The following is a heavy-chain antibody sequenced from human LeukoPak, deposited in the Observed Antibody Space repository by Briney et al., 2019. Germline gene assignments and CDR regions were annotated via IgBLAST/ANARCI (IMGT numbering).Heavy chain of an antibody. CDR1: GFTFSSYT. J-gene: IGHJ4*02. CDR2: INLHGSVK. Sequence: GGSLRLSCAASGFTFSSYTMNWVRQAPGKGLEWVANINLHGSVKLHVDSVEGRFTISRDNAKNSLFLQMTSLKVEDTAVYYCAAWGLYNYWGQGTLVTVSS. CDR3: AAWGLYNY. V-gene: IGHV3-7*01. D-gene: IGHD7-27*01.